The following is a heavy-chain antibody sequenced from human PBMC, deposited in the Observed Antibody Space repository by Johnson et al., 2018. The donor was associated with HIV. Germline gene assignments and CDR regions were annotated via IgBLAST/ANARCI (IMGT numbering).Heavy chain of an antibody. J-gene: IGHJ3*02. Sequence: QLVESGGGLVQPGRSLRLPCAASGFTFGDYAMHWVRQRPGKGLEWVSGISWNSVNIEYADSVKGRFTISRDNANNSLYLQMNSLRTEDTALYYCAKDRQATSTLGAFDIWGQGNMVIVSS. CDR1: GFTFGDYA. CDR3: AKDRQATSTLGAFDI. V-gene: IGHV3-9*01. D-gene: IGHD5-24*01. CDR2: ISWNSVNI.